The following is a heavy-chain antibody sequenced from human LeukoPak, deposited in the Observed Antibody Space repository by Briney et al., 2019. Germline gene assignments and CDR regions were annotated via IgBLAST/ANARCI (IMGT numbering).Heavy chain of an antibody. CDR2: VFYSGST. CDR3: ARQDEWDLLNAFDI. D-gene: IGHD1-26*01. J-gene: IGHJ3*02. V-gene: IGHV4-39*01. CDR1: GGSISSSNYY. Sequence: SETLSLTCTVSGGSISSSNYYWVWIRRPPGKGLEWIGSVFYSGSTYYTPSLKSRVTISVDTSKNMFSLKLSSVTAADTAVYYCARQDEWDLLNAFDIWGQGTRVTVFS.